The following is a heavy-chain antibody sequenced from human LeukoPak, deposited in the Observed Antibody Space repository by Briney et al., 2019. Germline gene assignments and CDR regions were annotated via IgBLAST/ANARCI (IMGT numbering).Heavy chain of an antibody. Sequence: SETLSLTCTVSGGSISSSSHYWTWIRQHPGKGLEWIGYIYYSGSTYYNPSLKSRVTISVDTSKNQFSLKLSSVTAADTAVYYCARDYDSSGFRFDPWGPGTLVTVSS. CDR1: GGSISSSSHY. CDR3: ARDYDSSGFRFDP. V-gene: IGHV4-31*03. CDR2: IYYSGST. J-gene: IGHJ5*02. D-gene: IGHD3-22*01.